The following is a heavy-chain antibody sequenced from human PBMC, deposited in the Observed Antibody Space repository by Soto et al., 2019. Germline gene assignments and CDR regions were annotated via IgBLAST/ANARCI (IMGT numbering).Heavy chain of an antibody. CDR2: IVTIFGTA. D-gene: IGHD3-10*01. CDR3: ARNTQTRPNCCRSGSDYPHFYYYGMDV. Sequence: SGNFACKAPGGTLCSYAVSWVRQARGQGLEWGGWIVTIFGTANYAQKFQGRVTITADESTSTAYMELSSLRSEDTAVYYWARNTQTRPNCCRSGSDYPHFYYYGMDVWGQGTTVTVSS. CDR1: GGTLCSYA. V-gene: IGHV1-69*13. J-gene: IGHJ6*02.